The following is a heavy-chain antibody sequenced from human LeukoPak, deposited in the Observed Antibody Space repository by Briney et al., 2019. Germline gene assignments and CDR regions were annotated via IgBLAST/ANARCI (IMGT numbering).Heavy chain of an antibody. CDR2: MNPNSGNT. CDR1: GYTFTSYD. J-gene: IGHJ4*02. D-gene: IGHD3-22*01. Sequence: ASVKVSCKASGYTFTSYDIHWVRQATGQGLEWMGWMNPNSGNTGYAQKFQGRVTMTRSTSISTAYMELSSLRSEDTAVYYCARSYEDYDSSAYYHEGGSWGQGTLVTVSS. V-gene: IGHV1-8*01. CDR3: ARSYEDYDSSAYYHEGGS.